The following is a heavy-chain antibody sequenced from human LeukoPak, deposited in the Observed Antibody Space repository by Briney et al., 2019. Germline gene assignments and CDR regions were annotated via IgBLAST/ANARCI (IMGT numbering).Heavy chain of an antibody. CDR1: GYTLTELS. D-gene: IGHD3-22*01. J-gene: IGHJ4*02. Sequence: ASVKVSCKVSGYTLTELSMHWVRQAPGKGLEWMGGFDPEDGETIYAQKFQGWVTMTRDTSISTAYMELSRLTSDDTAVYYCARGGYDLDYWGQGTLVTVSS. V-gene: IGHV1-24*01. CDR2: FDPEDGET. CDR3: ARGGYDLDY.